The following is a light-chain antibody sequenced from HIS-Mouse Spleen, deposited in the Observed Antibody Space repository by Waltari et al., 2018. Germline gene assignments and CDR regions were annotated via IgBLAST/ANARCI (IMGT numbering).Light chain of an antibody. CDR2: DAS. J-gene: IGKJ2*01. V-gene: IGKV3-11*01. Sequence: EIVLTQSPATLSLSPGERATLSCRASQRVSSYLAWYQQNPGQAPRLLIYDASNRATGIPARFSGSGSGTDFTLTISSLEPEDFAVYYCQQRSNWPWTFGQGTKLEIK. CDR1: QRVSSY. CDR3: QQRSNWPWT.